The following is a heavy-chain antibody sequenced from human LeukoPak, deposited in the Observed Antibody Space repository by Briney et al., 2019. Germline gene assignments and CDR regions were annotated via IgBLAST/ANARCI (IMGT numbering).Heavy chain of an antibody. CDR1: GFTFSSYG. Sequence: GGSLRLSCAASGFTFSSYGMHWVRQALGKGLEWVAVISYDGSNKYYADSVKGRFTISRDNSKNTLYLQMNSLKAEDTAVYYCAKDHGPFRYYYDSSGGVHGYWGQGTLVTVSS. CDR3: AKDHGPFRYYYDSSGGVHGY. D-gene: IGHD3-22*01. J-gene: IGHJ4*02. V-gene: IGHV3-30*18. CDR2: ISYDGSNK.